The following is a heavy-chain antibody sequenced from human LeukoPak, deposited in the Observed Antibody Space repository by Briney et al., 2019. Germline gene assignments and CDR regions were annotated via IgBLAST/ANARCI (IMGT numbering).Heavy chain of an antibody. CDR2: TYYSGNT. CDR3: ARDFYDTSTYYYVDAFDI. D-gene: IGHD3-22*01. V-gene: IGHV4-59*01. J-gene: IGHJ3*02. Sequence: SETLSLTCTVSGDSIGSYSWNWIRQPPGKGLEWIGYTYYSGNTNYNPSLKSRVTISVDTSKNQFSLKLSSVTAADTAVYYCARDFYDTSTYYYVDAFDIWGQGTMVTVSS. CDR1: GDSIGSYS.